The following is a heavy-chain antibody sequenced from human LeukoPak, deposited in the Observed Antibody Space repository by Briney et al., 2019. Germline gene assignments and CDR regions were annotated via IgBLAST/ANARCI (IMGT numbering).Heavy chain of an antibody. CDR1: GFTFSSYA. D-gene: IGHD3-22*01. CDR2: ISGSGGST. J-gene: IGHJ4*02. V-gene: IGHV3-23*01. Sequence: GGSLRLSCAASGFTFSSYAMSWVRQAPGKGLEWVSSISGSGGSTYYADSVKGRFTISRDNSKNTLYLQMNSLRAEDTAVYYCAKVETYYYDSSGYYNYWGQGTLVTVSS. CDR3: AKVETYYYDSSGYYNY.